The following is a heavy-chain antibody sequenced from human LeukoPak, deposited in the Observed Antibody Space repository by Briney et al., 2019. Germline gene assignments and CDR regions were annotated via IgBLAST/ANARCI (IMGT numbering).Heavy chain of an antibody. CDR3: ARDASMVRGVLHYYYGMDV. Sequence: SETLPLTCTVSGGSISSYYWSWIRQPPGKGLEWIGYIYYSGSTNYNPSLKSRVTISVDTSKNQFSLKLSSVTAADTAVYYCARDASMVRGVLHYYYGMDVWGQGTTVTVSS. CDR1: GGSISSYY. CDR2: IYYSGST. V-gene: IGHV4-59*12. J-gene: IGHJ6*02. D-gene: IGHD3-10*01.